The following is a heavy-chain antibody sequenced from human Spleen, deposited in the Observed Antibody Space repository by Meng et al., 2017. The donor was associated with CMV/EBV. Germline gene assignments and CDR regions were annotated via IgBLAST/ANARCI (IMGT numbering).Heavy chain of an antibody. CDR3: ATVNAAAANYYYYYGMDV. Sequence: GESLKISCAASGFIFNSYAMHWVRQAPGKGLEWLAFIRYDGSDKFYADSVKGRFTISRDNSKNTLYLQMNSLRTEDTAVYFCATVNAAAANYYYYYGMDVWGQGTTVTV. D-gene: IGHD2-2*01. CDR2: IRYDGSDK. CDR1: GFIFNSYA. J-gene: IGHJ6*02. V-gene: IGHV3-30*02.